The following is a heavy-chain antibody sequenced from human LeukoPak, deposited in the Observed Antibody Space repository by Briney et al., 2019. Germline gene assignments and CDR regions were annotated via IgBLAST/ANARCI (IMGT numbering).Heavy chain of an antibody. CDR3: ARGQERDYVWGSYRKSDY. CDR2: MNPNSGNT. D-gene: IGHD3-16*02. V-gene: IGHV1-8*01. CDR1: GYTFTSYD. Sequence: ASVKVSCKASGYTFTSYDINWVRQATGQGLEWMGCMNPNSGNTGYAQKFQGRVTMTRNTSISTAYMELSSLRSEDTAVYSCARGQERDYVWGSYRKSDYWGQGTLVTVSS. J-gene: IGHJ4*02.